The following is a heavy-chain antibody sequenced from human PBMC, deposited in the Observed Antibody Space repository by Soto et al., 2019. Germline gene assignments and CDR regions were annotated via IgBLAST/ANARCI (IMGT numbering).Heavy chain of an antibody. CDR1: GFTFSSYG. CDR2: ISDDGSNK. CDR3: AKEWVYDTSGWSFDY. V-gene: IGHV3-30*18. Sequence: QVQLVESGGGVVQPGRSLRLSCAASGFTFSSYGMHWVRQAPGKGLEGVAVISDDGSNKYYADSLKGRFTISRDNSKNTLYLQMNSLRAEDTAVYYCAKEWVYDTSGWSFDYWGQGTLVTVSS. J-gene: IGHJ4*02. D-gene: IGHD3-22*01.